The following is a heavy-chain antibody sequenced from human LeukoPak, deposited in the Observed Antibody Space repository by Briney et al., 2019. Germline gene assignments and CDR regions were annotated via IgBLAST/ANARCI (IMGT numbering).Heavy chain of an antibody. CDR3: AKVTYGSGTYGAFDY. Sequence: GGTLRLSCAASGFTFSSHGMSWVRQAPGKGLEWVSTISGSGDNTYYADSVKGRFTISRDNSKNTLYLQMNSLRAEDTAVYYCAKVTYGSGTYGAFDYWGQGTLVTVSS. CDR1: GFTFSSHG. CDR2: ISGSGDNT. V-gene: IGHV3-23*01. J-gene: IGHJ4*02. D-gene: IGHD3-10*01.